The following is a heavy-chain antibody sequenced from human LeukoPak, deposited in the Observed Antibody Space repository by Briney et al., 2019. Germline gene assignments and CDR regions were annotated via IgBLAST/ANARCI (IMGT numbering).Heavy chain of an antibody. D-gene: IGHD5-18*01. CDR1: GFPFSSYW. Sequence: GSLRLSCAASGFPFSSYWMSWVRQAPGKGLEWVANIKKDGSEKYYVDSVKGRFTISRDNAKTSLYLQMNSLRAEDTAVYYCARDLSGVTGYTYGRGIDYWGQGTLVTVSS. V-gene: IGHV3-7*01. CDR3: ARDLSGVTGYTYGRGIDY. J-gene: IGHJ4*02. CDR2: IKKDGSEK.